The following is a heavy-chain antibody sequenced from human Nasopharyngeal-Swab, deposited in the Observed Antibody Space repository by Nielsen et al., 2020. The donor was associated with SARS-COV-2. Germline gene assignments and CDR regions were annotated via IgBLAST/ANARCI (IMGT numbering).Heavy chain of an antibody. CDR3: AKTSESSWSDDFFDH. D-gene: IGHD1-1*01. J-gene: IGHJ4*02. CDR2: ISYDGSNK. V-gene: IGHV3-30*04. Sequence: GESLKISCAASGFTFSSYAMHWVRQAPGKGLEWVAVISYDGSNKYYADSVKGRFTISRDNSKNTLYLQINSLRAEDTALYYCAKTSESSWSDDFFDHWGQGTLVTVSS. CDR1: GFTFSSYA.